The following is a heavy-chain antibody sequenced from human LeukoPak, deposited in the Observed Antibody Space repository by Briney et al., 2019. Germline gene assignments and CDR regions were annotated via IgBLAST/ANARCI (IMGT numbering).Heavy chain of an antibody. CDR1: GGSISGYH. D-gene: IGHD3-3*01. CDR2: IYYSGSS. V-gene: IGHV4-59*08. J-gene: IGHJ6*03. CDR3: ARHPGAITIFGVVSPKGYYYMDV. Sequence: SETLSLTCNVSGGSISGYHWGWIRQPPGKGLEWLGYIYYSGSSNYNPSLKSRVTMSADTSKNQFSLKLSSVTAADTAVYYCARHPGAITIFGVVSPKGYYYMDVWGKGTTVTVSS.